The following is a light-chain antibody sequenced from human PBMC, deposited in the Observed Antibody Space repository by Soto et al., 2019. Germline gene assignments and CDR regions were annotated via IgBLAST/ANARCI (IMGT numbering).Light chain of an antibody. J-gene: IGKJ5*01. CDR1: QSVRNY. Sequence: EIVLTQSPITLSLSPGERAALSCRASQSVRNYFAWHKQRPGQAPRLLIYDASNRAFGVPAWFSGSGSGTAFTLTISILRSEDFAFYYCQQRSSWPRITFGQGKRLEI. CDR3: QQRSSWPRIT. V-gene: IGKV3-11*01. CDR2: DAS.